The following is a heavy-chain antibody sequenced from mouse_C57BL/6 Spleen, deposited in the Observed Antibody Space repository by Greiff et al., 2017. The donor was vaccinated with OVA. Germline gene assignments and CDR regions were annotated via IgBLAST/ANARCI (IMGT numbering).Heavy chain of an antibody. CDR2: ISSGGDYI. D-gene: IGHD2-5*01. CDR1: GFTFSSYA. V-gene: IGHV5-9-1*02. J-gene: IGHJ1*03. CDR3: TRGEAYYSNPYWYFDV. Sequence: EVHLVESGAGLVKPGGSLKLSCAASGFTFSSYAMSWVRQTPEKRLEWVAYISSGGDYIYYADTVKGRFTISRDNARNTLYLQMSSLKSEDTAMYYCTRGEAYYSNPYWYFDVWGTGTTVTVSS.